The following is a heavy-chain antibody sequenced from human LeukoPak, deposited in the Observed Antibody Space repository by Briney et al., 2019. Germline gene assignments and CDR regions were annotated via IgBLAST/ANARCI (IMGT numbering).Heavy chain of an antibody. CDR2: IYYSGST. Sequence: SETLSLTCTVSGGSISSYYWSWIRQPPGKGLECIGYIYYSGSTNYNPSLKSRVTISVDTSKNQFSLKLSSVTAADTAVYYCARYNPYCTSTSCYAYYFDYWGQGTLVTVSS. D-gene: IGHD2-2*01. CDR3: ARYNPYCTSTSCYAYYFDY. J-gene: IGHJ4*02. CDR1: GGSISSYY. V-gene: IGHV4-59*01.